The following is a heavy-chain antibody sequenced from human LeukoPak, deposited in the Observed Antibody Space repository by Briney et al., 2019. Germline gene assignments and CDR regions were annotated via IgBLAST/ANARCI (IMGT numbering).Heavy chain of an antibody. V-gene: IGHV3-33*01. J-gene: IGHJ4*02. CDR3: GRDFSRYSGSYVDY. Sequence: GGSLRLSCAASGFTFSGHSMHWVRQAPGKGLEWVALIWNDGSNKEYGDSVKGRFTISRDNSKNTLFLQMSSLRAEDTAMYYCGRDFSRYSGSYVDYWGQGTLITVSS. CDR2: IWNDGSNK. CDR1: GFTFSGHS. D-gene: IGHD1-26*01.